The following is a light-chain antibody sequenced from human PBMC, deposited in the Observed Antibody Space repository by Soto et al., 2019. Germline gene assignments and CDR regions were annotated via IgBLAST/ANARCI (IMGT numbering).Light chain of an antibody. J-gene: IGKJ1*01. CDR3: MQALQPPPWT. Sequence: DLVMTQSPLSLPVTPGEPASISCRSSPSLLHSNGYNYLDWYLQKPGQSPQLLIYLGSNRASGVPDRISGSGSGTDFTLKISRVEAEDVGVYYCMQALQPPPWTFGQGTKVEIK. CDR2: LGS. CDR1: PSLLHSNGYNY. V-gene: IGKV2-28*01.